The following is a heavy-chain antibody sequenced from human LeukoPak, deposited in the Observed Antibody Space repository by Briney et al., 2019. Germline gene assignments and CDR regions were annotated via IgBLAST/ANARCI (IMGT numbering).Heavy chain of an antibody. Sequence: GGSLRLSCAASGFTLSSNYMSWVRQAPGKGLERVSVIYSGGSTYYADSVRGRFTISRDNSKNTLYLQMNSLRGEDTAVYYCASDAGYSSGHPLDYWGQGTLVTVSS. CDR2: IYSGGST. CDR3: ASDAGYSSGHPLDY. CDR1: GFTLSSNY. V-gene: IGHV3-66*02. D-gene: IGHD6-19*01. J-gene: IGHJ4*02.